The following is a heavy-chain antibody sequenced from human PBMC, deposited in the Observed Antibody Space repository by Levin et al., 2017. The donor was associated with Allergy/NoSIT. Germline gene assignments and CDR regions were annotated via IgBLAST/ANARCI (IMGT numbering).Heavy chain of an antibody. CDR3: ARHAVPGGVGDDFDI. CDR2: IYPGDSDT. J-gene: IGHJ3*02. CDR1: GYTFTDFW. Sequence: GESLKISCKASGYTFTDFWIGWVRQMPGKGPEWMGIIYPGDSDTRYNPSFQGQVTISADKSITTAYLHWDSLKASDTAMYYCARHAVPGGVGDDFDIWAQGTMVTVSS. D-gene: IGHD2-8*02. V-gene: IGHV5-51*01.